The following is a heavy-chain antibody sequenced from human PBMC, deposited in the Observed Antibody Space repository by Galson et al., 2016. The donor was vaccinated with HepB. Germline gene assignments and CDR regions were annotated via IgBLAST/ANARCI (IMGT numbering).Heavy chain of an antibody. CDR1: GFTFNNYG. CDR2: IWYDGSNK. V-gene: IGHV3-33*01. D-gene: IGHD3-16*01. Sequence: SLRLSCAASGFTFNNYGMHWVRQAAGKGLEWVAVIWYDGSNKFYADSVKGRFTVSRDNSKNTLFLQMNSLRADDTAVYYCARDWGSYLDYWGQGTLVTVSS. CDR3: ARDWGSYLDY. J-gene: IGHJ4*02.